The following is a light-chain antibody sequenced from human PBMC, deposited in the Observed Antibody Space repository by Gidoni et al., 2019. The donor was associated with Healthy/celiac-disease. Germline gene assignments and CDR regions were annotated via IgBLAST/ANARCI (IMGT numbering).Light chain of an antibody. J-gene: IGKJ5*01. V-gene: IGKV3-11*01. Sequence: IVLPQPLPTLSLSPGERPTLSCTASQTVSSYLAWYQQKPGQAPRLLIYDACNRATGIPARFSGSGSGTDFTLTISSLGPEDVAVDYCQQRSNGPPQITFGQGTRLEIK. CDR2: DAC. CDR1: QTVSSY. CDR3: QQRSNGPPQIT.